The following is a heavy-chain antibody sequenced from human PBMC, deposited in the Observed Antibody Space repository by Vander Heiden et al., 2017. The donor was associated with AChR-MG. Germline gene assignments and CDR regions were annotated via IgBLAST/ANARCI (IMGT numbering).Heavy chain of an antibody. D-gene: IGHD6-13*01. J-gene: IGHJ5*01. CDR3: ARGYSTSRNWFDS. CDR1: GGSINNYY. CDR2: IYYFGST. V-gene: IGHV4-59*13. Sequence: QVQLQESGPGLVKPSATLSLSCTVSGGSINNYYWSWIRQPPGKGLEWIGYIYYFGSTNYNPSLKSRVTISVDTSKNQFSLKLNSVTAADTAVYYCARGYSTSRNWFDSWGQGTLVTVSS.